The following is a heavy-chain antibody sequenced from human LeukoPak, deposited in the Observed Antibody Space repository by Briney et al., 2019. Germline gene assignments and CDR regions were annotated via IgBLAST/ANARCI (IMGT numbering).Heavy chain of an antibody. J-gene: IGHJ5*02. Sequence: GGSLRLSCAASGFTFSSYGMHWVRQAPGKGLEWVAVISYDGSNKYYADSVKGRFTIFRDNSKNTLYLQMNSLRAEDTAVYYCAKGGIAARLRWFDPWGQGTLDTVSS. V-gene: IGHV3-30*18. CDR3: AKGGIAARLRWFDP. CDR2: ISYDGSNK. D-gene: IGHD6-6*01. CDR1: GFTFSSYG.